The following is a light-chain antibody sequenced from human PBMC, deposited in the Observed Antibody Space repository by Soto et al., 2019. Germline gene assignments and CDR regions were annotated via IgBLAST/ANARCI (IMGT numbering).Light chain of an antibody. Sequence: QSALTQPRSVSGSPGQSVTISCTGTSSDVGGYNYVSWYQQHPGKAPKLMIYEVSKRPSGISNRLSGSKSGNTASLTISGLQAEDEADYYCCSYAGSSTYVFGTGTKLTVL. J-gene: IGLJ1*01. CDR2: EVS. CDR3: CSYAGSSTYV. V-gene: IGLV2-11*01. CDR1: SSDVGGYNY.